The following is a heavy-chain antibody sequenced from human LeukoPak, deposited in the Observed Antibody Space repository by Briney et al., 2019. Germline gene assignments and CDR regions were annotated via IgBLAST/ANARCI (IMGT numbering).Heavy chain of an antibody. J-gene: IGHJ6*03. Sequence: PSETLSLTCAVSGVSISSYYLSWIRQPPGKGLEWIGYIYYSGSTNYNPSLKSRVTILVSTSKNQFYLKLNSETAADTAVYYCAREAYDPFGPGHYYMGVWGKGTTVAISS. CDR2: IYYSGST. CDR3: AREAYDPFGPGHYYMGV. CDR1: GVSISSYY. D-gene: IGHD5-12*01. V-gene: IGHV4-59*01.